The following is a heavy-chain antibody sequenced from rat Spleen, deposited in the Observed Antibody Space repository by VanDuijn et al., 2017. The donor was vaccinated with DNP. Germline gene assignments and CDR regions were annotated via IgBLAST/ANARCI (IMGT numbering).Heavy chain of an antibody. V-gene: IGHV2-6*01. D-gene: IGHD1-12*02. CDR2: MSNGGNT. Sequence: QVQLKESGPGLVQPSQTLSLTCTVSGFSLTDYSVAWLRQPPGKGLEWVAAMSNGGNTYYNSVVRSRLSISRDTSRNQVFLKMNSLQTEDTAMYFCARSDYSDGTYYYGYFDYWGQGVMVTVSS. CDR1: GFSLTDYS. CDR3: ARSDYSDGTYYYGYFDY. J-gene: IGHJ2*01.